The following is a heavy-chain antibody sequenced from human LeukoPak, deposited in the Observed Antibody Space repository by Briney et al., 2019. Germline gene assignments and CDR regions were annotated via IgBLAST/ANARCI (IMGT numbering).Heavy chain of an antibody. Sequence: GGSLRLSCAASGFTFSSYWMSWVRQAPGKGLEWVANIKQDGSEKYYVDSVKGRFTISRDNAKNSLYLQMNSLRAEDTAVYYCARDSGSYVNYYYYMDVWGEGTTVTVSS. V-gene: IGHV3-7*01. CDR1: GFTFSSYW. D-gene: IGHD1-26*01. J-gene: IGHJ6*03. CDR3: ARDSGSYVNYYYYMDV. CDR2: IKQDGSEK.